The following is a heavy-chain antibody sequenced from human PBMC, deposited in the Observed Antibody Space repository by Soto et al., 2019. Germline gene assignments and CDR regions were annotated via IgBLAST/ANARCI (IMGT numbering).Heavy chain of an antibody. D-gene: IGHD3-22*01. Sequence: ASVKVSCKASGYTFTSYYMHWVRLAPGQGLEWMGIINPSGGSTSYAQKFQGRVTMTRDTSTSTVYMELSSLRSEDTAVYYCARDTPDYYDSRGLDAFDIWGQGTMVTVPS. CDR3: ARDTPDYYDSRGLDAFDI. CDR2: INPSGGST. V-gene: IGHV1-46*01. J-gene: IGHJ3*02. CDR1: GYTFTSYY.